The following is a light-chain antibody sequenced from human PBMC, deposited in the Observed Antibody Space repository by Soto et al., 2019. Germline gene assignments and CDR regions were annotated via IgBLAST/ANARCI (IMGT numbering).Light chain of an antibody. CDR2: TAS. CDR3: QQYKAYPYT. V-gene: IGKV1-5*03. CDR1: QSIDNW. J-gene: IGKJ2*01. Sequence: DIKVTQSPSTLSASVGDRVTITCRASQSIDNWLAWYQQIPGKAPNLLIYTASSLESGVPSRFSGSGSGTEFTLTISSLQPDDFTTHYCQQYKAYPYTFGQGTKVDIK.